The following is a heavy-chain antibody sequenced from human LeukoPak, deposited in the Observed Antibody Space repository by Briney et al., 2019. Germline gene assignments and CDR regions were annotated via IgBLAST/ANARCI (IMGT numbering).Heavy chain of an antibody. CDR1: GYTFISYD. J-gene: IGHJ6*03. Sequence: ASVKVSCKASGYTFISYDLNWVRQVPGQGLEWMGWMNPNTGNTGYAQKFQGRVTITRNTSISTAFMELSSLRSEDTAVYYCARRAVGNSYYYSMDVWGKGTTVTVSS. CDR3: ARRAVGNSYYYSMDV. V-gene: IGHV1-8*01. CDR2: MNPNTGNT. D-gene: IGHD6-19*01.